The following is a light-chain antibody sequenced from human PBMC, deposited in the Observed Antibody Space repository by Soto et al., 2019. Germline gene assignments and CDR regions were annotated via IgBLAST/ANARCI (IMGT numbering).Light chain of an antibody. CDR1: SSDVGGYNS. CDR3: SSYTTSSTLLYV. V-gene: IGLV2-14*01. J-gene: IGLJ1*01. Sequence: QSVLTQPASGSGSPGQSITISCTGTSSDVGGYNSVSWYQQHPGKAPKLMIYEVSNRPSGVSNRFSGSKSGNTASLTISGLHAEDEADYYCSSYTTSSTLLYVFGTGTKLTVL. CDR2: EVS.